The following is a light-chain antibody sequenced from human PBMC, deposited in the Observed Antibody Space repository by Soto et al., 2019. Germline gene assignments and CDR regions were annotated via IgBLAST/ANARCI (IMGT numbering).Light chain of an antibody. J-gene: IGKJ4*01. Sequence: DIQMTPSPSSLSASVGDRVTITCQASQDISNYLNWYQKKPGKAPKLLIYDASNLEPGGRLRFSRSGSETDFTFSISSLQPEYNATYYCQQYDNLPRTVGGGTKVDSK. CDR1: QDISNY. CDR2: DAS. CDR3: QQYDNLPRT. V-gene: IGKV1-33*01.